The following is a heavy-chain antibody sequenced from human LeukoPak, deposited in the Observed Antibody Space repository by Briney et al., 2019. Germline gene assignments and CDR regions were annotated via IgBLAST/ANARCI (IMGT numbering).Heavy chain of an antibody. V-gene: IGHV3-30*04. D-gene: IGHD3-22*01. Sequence: PGRSLRLSCAASGFTFSSYAMHWVRQAPGKGLEWVAVISYDGSNKYYADSVEGRFTISRDNSKNTLYLQMNSLRAEDTAVYYCARGTTLIYDSSGYYFERPGMDVWGQGTTVTVSS. CDR2: ISYDGSNK. J-gene: IGHJ6*02. CDR1: GFTFSSYA. CDR3: ARGTTLIYDSSGYYFERPGMDV.